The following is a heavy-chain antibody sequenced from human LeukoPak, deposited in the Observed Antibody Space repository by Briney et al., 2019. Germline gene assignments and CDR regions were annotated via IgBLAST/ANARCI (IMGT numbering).Heavy chain of an antibody. Sequence: SETLSLTCTVSGGSISSYYWSWIRQPAEKGLEWIGRIYTSGSTNYNPSLKSRVTISVDKSKNQFSLKLSSVTAADTAVYYCARLKLTDNWFDPWGQGTLVTVSS. D-gene: IGHD5-24*01. J-gene: IGHJ5*02. CDR3: ARLKLTDNWFDP. CDR2: IYTSGST. V-gene: IGHV4-4*07. CDR1: GGSISSYY.